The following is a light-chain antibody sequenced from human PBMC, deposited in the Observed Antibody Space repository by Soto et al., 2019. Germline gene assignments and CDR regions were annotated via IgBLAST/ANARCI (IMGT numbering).Light chain of an antibody. CDR2: LEGSGSY. V-gene: IGLV4-60*03. J-gene: IGLJ3*02. CDR3: ETWDSNTHRGV. CDR1: SGHSSYI. Sequence: QSVLTQSSSASASLGSSVKLTCTLSSGHSSYIIAWHQQQPGKAPRYLMKLEGSGSYNKGSGVPDRFSGSSSGADRYLTISNLQSEDEADYYCETWDSNTHRGVFGGGTKLTV.